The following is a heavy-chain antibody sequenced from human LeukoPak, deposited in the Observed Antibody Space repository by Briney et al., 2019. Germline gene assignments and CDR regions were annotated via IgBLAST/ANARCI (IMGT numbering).Heavy chain of an antibody. Sequence: ASVKVSCKASGYTFTGYYMHWVRQAPGQGLEWMGWINPNSGGTNYAQKFQGRVTMTRDTSISTAYMELSRLRSDDTAVYYCARDLTGYLGIYYFDYWGQGTLVTVSS. V-gene: IGHV1-2*02. J-gene: IGHJ4*02. D-gene: IGHD3-9*01. CDR1: GYTFTGYY. CDR2: INPNSGGT. CDR3: ARDLTGYLGIYYFDY.